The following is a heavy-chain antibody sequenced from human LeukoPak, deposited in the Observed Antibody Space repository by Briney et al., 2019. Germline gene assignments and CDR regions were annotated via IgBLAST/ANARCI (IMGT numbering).Heavy chain of an antibody. Sequence: SETLSLTCTVSGGSISSSSYFWGWIRQPPGKGLDWIVTIYYSGSATYNPSLKSRVTMPVDTSKNQFSLKLSSVTAADTAVYYCASTTAMALYSQYYYYGMDVWGQGTTVTVSS. V-gene: IGHV4-39*07. D-gene: IGHD5-18*01. CDR3: ASTTAMALYSQYYYYGMDV. CDR2: IYYSGSA. J-gene: IGHJ6*02. CDR1: GGSISSSSYF.